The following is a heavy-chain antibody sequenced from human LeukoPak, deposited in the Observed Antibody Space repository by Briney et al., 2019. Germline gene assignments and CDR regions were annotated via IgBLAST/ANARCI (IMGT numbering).Heavy chain of an antibody. Sequence: SVKVSCKASGGTFSSYAISWVRQAPGQGLEWMGRIIPILGIANYAQKFQGRVTITADKSTSTAYMELSRLRSDDTAVYYCARAGYCSGGSCYGTMYYFDYWGQGTLVTVSS. D-gene: IGHD2-15*01. CDR1: GGTFSSYA. V-gene: IGHV1-69*04. J-gene: IGHJ4*02. CDR3: ARAGYCSGGSCYGTMYYFDY. CDR2: IIPILGIA.